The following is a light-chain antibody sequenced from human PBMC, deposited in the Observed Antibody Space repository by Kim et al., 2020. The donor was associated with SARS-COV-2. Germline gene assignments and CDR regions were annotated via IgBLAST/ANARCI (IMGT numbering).Light chain of an antibody. CDR2: RNN. V-gene: IGLV1-47*01. J-gene: IGLJ3*02. CDR1: SSNIGSNF. CDR3: AAWDDSLSGWV. Sequence: GHRVTLSCSGSSSNIGSNFVYCYQQLPGTAPKLLIYRNNLRPSGVPHRFSGSKSGPSASLAISGLRSEDEADYYCAAWDDSLSGWVFGGGTQLTVL.